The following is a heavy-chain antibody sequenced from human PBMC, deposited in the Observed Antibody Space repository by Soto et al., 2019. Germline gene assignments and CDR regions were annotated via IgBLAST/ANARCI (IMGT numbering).Heavy chain of an antibody. CDR1: GFTFSSYS. CDR2: ISSSSSDI. CDR3: ARGGDCYSCWYFDL. J-gene: IGHJ2*01. D-gene: IGHD2-21*02. Sequence: EVQLVGSGGGLVKPGGSLRLSCAASGFTFSSYSMNWVRQAPGKGLEWVSSISSSSSDIYYAASVKGRFTISRDNAKNSLYLQMNRLRAEDTAVYYCARGGDCYSCWYFDLWGRGTLVTVSS. V-gene: IGHV3-21*01.